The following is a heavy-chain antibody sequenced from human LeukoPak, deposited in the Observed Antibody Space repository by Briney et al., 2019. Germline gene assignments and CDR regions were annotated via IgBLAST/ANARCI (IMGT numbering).Heavy chain of an antibody. CDR1: GGSFSGYY. V-gene: IGHV4-34*01. CDR2: INHSGST. Sequence: SETLSLTCAVYGGSFSGYYWSWIRQPPGKGLEWIGEINHSGSTNYNPSLKSRVIISVDTSKNQFSLKLSSVTAADTAVYYCASRDSSGSGDAFDIWGQGTMVTVSS. J-gene: IGHJ3*02. CDR3: ASRDSSGSGDAFDI. D-gene: IGHD3-22*01.